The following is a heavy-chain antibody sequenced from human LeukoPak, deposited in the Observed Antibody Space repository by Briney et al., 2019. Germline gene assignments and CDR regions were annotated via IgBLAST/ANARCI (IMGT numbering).Heavy chain of an antibody. D-gene: IGHD5-18*01. J-gene: IGHJ3*02. CDR1: GLTFDDYA. V-gene: IGHV3-9*01. CDR2: ISWNSGSI. Sequence: GKSVTLFCAASGLTFDDYAMHWVRQAPGKGLEGVSGISWNSGSIGYADSVKGRFTISRDNAKNSLYLQMNSLRAEDTALYYCAKGGIQLWANDAFDIWGQGTMVTVSS. CDR3: AKGGIQLWANDAFDI.